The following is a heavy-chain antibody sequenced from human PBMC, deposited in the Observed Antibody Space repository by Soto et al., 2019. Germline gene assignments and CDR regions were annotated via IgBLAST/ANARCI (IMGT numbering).Heavy chain of an antibody. CDR2: IYATGTT. Sequence: SDTRSLPSPLYGSSPSGFYWRWSRQSAGKGLEWIVRIYATGTTDYNPSLKSRVMMSVDTSKKQFSLKLRSVTAADTAVYYCVRDGTKTLRDWFAPWGKGMSVTVSS. J-gene: IGHJ5*02. D-gene: IGHD1-1*01. CDR1: GSSPSGFY. CDR3: VRDGTKTLRDWFAP. V-gene: IGHV4-4*07.